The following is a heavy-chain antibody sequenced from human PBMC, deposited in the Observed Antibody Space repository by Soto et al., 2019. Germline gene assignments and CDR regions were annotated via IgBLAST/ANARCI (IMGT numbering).Heavy chain of an antibody. V-gene: IGHV3-23*01. Sequence: GGSLRLSCAASEFTFSNYAMSWVRQAPGKGLEWVSAISYGGGTTYYADSVKGRFTISRDNSKNTLYLQMNSLRAEDTAVYYCAKNPGYYYDSSGYYVFDYWGQGALVTVSS. CDR3: AKNPGYYYDSSGYYVFDY. D-gene: IGHD3-22*01. CDR1: EFTFSNYA. CDR2: ISYGGGTT. J-gene: IGHJ4*02.